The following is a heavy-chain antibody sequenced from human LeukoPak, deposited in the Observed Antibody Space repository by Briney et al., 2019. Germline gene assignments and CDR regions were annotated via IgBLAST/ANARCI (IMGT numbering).Heavy chain of an antibody. CDR1: GGSFSGYY. V-gene: IGHV4-34*01. CDR2: INHSGST. CDR3: ARGPFVRSSGYYFH. D-gene: IGHD3-22*01. J-gene: IGHJ4*02. Sequence: PSETLSLTCAVYGGSFSGYYWSWIRQPPGKGLEWIGEINHSGSTNYNPSLKSRVTISVDTSKNQFSLKLSSVTAADTAVYYCARGPFVRSSGYYFHWGQGTLVTVSS.